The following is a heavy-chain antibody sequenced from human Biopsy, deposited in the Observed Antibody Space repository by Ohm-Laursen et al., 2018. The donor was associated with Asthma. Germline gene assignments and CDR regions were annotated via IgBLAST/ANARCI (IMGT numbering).Heavy chain of an antibody. J-gene: IGHJ4*02. D-gene: IGHD6-19*01. CDR3: AKEGVAGTHIED. CDR1: RFTYE. CDR2: ISYDGSSI. Sequence: SLRLSCTASRFTYEMHWVRQAPGKGLEWVAVISYDGSSIYYADSVKDRFTISRDNSKNTLSLQMNSLTAEDTAVYYCAKEGVAGTHIEDWGQGTLVTVSS. V-gene: IGHV3-30*04.